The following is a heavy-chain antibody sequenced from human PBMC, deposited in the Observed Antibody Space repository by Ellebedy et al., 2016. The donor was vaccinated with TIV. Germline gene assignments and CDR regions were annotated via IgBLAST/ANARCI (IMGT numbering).Heavy chain of an antibody. CDR3: ARESIAASGTFDY. Sequence: AASVQVSCKGSGYPFTGYYLHWVRQAPGPGLEWMAWINPNSGDTSSAQKFQGRVTLTRDTSSSAAYMELRRLGSDDTAVDYCARESIAASGTFDYWGQGTLVTVS. V-gene: IGHV1-2*02. J-gene: IGHJ4*02. CDR1: GYPFTGYY. CDR2: INPNSGDT. D-gene: IGHD6-13*01.